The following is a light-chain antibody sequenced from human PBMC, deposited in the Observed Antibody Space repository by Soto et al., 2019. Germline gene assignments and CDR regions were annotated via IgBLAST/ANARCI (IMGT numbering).Light chain of an antibody. CDR1: QSVTSW. J-gene: IGKJ1*01. V-gene: IGKV1-5*01. CDR2: DAC. CDR3: HHYNSYPGT. Sequence: DVPMTQSPSTLSASVGDRVTITCRASQSVTSWLAWYQQKPGKAPKVLIYDACSLESGVPSRFSGSGSGTEFTLTISSLHPDDFATYYCHHYNSYPGTFGQGTKVEIK.